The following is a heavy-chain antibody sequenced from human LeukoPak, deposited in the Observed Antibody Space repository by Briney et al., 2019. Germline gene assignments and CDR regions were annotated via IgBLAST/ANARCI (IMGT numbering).Heavy chain of an antibody. Sequence: SETLSLTCAVYGGSFSGYYWSWIRQPPGKGLEWIGEINHSGSTNYNPSLKSRVTISVDTSKNQLSLKLSSVTAADTAVYYCARALGYCSGGSCHYFDYWGQGTLVTVSS. CDR2: INHSGST. J-gene: IGHJ4*02. D-gene: IGHD2-15*01. V-gene: IGHV4-34*01. CDR3: ARALGYCSGGSCHYFDY. CDR1: GGSFSGYY.